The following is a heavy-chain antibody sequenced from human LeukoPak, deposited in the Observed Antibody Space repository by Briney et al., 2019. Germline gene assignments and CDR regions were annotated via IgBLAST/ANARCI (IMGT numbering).Heavy chain of an antibody. CDR3: ARDYYDGSAYYSYYEY. V-gene: IGHV3-7*03. CDR2: VNRDGSET. D-gene: IGHD3-22*01. J-gene: IGHJ4*02. CDR1: GFTLSNHW. Sequence: PGGSLRLSCAASGFTLSNHWMTWVRQVPGRGPEWVANVNRDGSETYYLDSVKGRFTISRDNSKNTLSLQMNSLRAEDTAVYYCARDYYDGSAYYSYYEYWGQGTLVTVSS.